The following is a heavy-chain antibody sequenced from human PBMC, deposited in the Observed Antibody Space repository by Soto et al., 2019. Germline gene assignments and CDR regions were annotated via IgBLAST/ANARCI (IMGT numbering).Heavy chain of an antibody. D-gene: IGHD2-8*01. J-gene: IGHJ4*02. CDR3: ARRRILYARAPFDY. CDR1: GGSFSGYY. Sequence: QVQLQQWGAGLLKPSETLSLTCAVYGGSFSGYYWSWIRQPPGKGLEWIGEINHSGSTNYNPSLMSRVTISVDTSRNQFSLKRSSVTAADTAVYYCARRRILYARAPFDYWGQGTLVTVSS. V-gene: IGHV4-34*01. CDR2: INHSGST.